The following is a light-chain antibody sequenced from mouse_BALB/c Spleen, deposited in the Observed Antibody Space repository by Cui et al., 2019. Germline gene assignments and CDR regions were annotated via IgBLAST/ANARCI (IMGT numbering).Light chain of an antibody. Sequence: QIVLTQSPAIMSASPGEKVTITCSASSSVSYMHWFQQKPGTSPKLWIYSTSNLASGVPARFSGSGSGTSYSLTISRMEAEDAATYYCQQRSSYPFTFGPGTKLEIK. CDR2: STS. CDR1: SSVSY. J-gene: IGKJ4*01. CDR3: QQRSSYPFT. V-gene: IGKV4-57*01.